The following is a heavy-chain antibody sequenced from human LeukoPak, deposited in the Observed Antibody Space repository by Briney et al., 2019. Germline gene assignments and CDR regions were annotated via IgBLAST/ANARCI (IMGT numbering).Heavy chain of an antibody. CDR3: ARPSSGGWYGASDI. V-gene: IGHV4-59*08. D-gene: IGHD6-19*01. Sequence: SETLSLTCTVSGGSIRSYYWSWIRQPPGRGLEWIGYIYYSGNTNYNPSIKSRVTISVDTSENQFSLKLSSVTAADTAVYYCARPSSGGWYGASDIWGQGTMVTVSS. CDR1: GGSIRSYY. J-gene: IGHJ3*02. CDR2: IYYSGNT.